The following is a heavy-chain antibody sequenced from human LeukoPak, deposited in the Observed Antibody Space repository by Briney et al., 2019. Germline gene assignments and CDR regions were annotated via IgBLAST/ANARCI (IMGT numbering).Heavy chain of an antibody. CDR2: VDPEDGET. CDR1: GYTFTDYY. J-gene: IGHJ3*01. V-gene: IGHV1-69-2*01. D-gene: IGHD1-14*01. CDR3: VTAVTGAAFDL. Sequence: ASVKVSCKASGYTFTDYYIHWVQQAPGKGPEWMGRVDPEDGETKYSEKFRGRVTITADTSTDTAFMELSRLRSEDTAVYYCVTAVTGAAFDLWGQGTKVTVSS.